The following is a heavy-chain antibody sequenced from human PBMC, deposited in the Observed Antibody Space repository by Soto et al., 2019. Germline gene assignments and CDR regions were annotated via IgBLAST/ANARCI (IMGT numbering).Heavy chain of an antibody. Sequence: GSQRLSCAACGFTFSSYLISWVRQKQGKGLEWVANIKQDGTEKYYVDSVKGRFTISRDNAKNSLYLQMNSLRAEDTAVYYCARDSPSYNWNSYFDYWGQGTLVTVSS. D-gene: IGHD1-7*01. CDR3: ARDSPSYNWNSYFDY. J-gene: IGHJ4*02. CDR1: GFTFSSYL. CDR2: IKQDGTEK. V-gene: IGHV3-7*01.